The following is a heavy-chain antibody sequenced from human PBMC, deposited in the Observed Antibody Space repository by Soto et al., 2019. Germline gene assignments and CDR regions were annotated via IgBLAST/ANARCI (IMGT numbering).Heavy chain of an antibody. CDR1: GGSISSYY. Sequence: QVQLQESGPGLVKPSETLSLTCTVSGGSISSYYWSLIRQPPVKGLEWIGYIYYSGSTNYKPSLTSRVPIAVDTSKNQFSLKMSSVTAAETAVYYCALRWGGTFDYWGQGTRVTVAS. CDR3: ALRWGGTFDY. CDR2: IYYSGST. D-gene: IGHD3-16*01. J-gene: IGHJ4*02. V-gene: IGHV4-59*01.